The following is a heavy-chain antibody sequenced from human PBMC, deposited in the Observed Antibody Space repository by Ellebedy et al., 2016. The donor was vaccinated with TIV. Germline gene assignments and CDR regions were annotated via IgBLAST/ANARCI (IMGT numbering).Heavy chain of an antibody. V-gene: IGHV3-23*01. CDR2: IRGSGGRT. D-gene: IGHD3-10*01. CDR1: GFTFSSYA. Sequence: PGGSLRLSCAASGFTFSSYAMSWVRQAPGKGLEWVAGIRGSGGRTYYAESVKGRFTISRDNSKNTLDLQMDSLRAEDTAVYYCARLLGEMGYYYGMDVWGQGTTVTVSS. J-gene: IGHJ6*02. CDR3: ARLLGEMGYYYGMDV.